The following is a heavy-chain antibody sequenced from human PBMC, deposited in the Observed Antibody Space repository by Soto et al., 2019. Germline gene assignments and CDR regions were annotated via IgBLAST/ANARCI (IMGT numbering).Heavy chain of an antibody. D-gene: IGHD1-26*01. CDR2: ISYSSTYI. CDR3: ARAVLPSIVGAVDY. CDR1: GFTFSSYS. Sequence: EVQLVESGGGLVKPGGSLRLSCAASGFTFSSYSMNWVRQAPGKGLEWGSSISYSSTYIYYADSVQGRFTISRDNAKNSLYLHMNSLRAEDTAVYYCARAVLPSIVGAVDYWGQGTLVTVSS. V-gene: IGHV3-21*01. J-gene: IGHJ4*02.